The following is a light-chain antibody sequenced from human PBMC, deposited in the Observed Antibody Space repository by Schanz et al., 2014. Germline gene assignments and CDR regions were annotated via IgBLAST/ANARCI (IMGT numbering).Light chain of an antibody. V-gene: IGLV2-14*01. J-gene: IGLJ3*02. CDR3: SSYTSSSTLGV. Sequence: QSALTQPASVSGSPGQSITISCTGTISDVGGYNYVSWYQQHPGKAPKLMIYDVSNRPSGVSNRFSGSKSGNTASLTISGLQDEDDADYYCSSYTSSSTLGVFGGGTKLTVL. CDR2: DVS. CDR1: ISDVGGYNY.